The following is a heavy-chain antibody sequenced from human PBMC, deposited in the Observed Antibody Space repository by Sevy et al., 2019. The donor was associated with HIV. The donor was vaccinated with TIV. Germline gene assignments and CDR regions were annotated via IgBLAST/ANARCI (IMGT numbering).Heavy chain of an antibody. Sequence: GESLKISCTTSGFTFGDYAMSWGRQAPGKGLEWVGCIRGKGYGGTTEYAASVKGRFTISRDDSKSIAYLQMNSLKTEDTAVYYCTRASYSYYYGMDVWGQGTTVTVSS. CDR2: IRGKGYGGTT. CDR1: GFTFGDYA. J-gene: IGHJ6*02. CDR3: TRASYSYYYGMDV. V-gene: IGHV3-49*04.